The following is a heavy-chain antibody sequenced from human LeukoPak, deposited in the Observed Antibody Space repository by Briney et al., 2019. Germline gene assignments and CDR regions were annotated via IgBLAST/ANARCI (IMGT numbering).Heavy chain of an antibody. CDR3: ARELYCGGDCDYYGMDV. V-gene: IGHV1-46*01. J-gene: IGHJ6*02. CDR2: INPSGGST. D-gene: IGHD2-21*02. CDR1: GYTFTSHY. Sequence: ASVKVSCKASGYTFTSHYMHWVRQAPGQGLEWMGIINPSGGSTTYAQKFQGRVTMTRDTSTSTVYMELSSLRSEDTAVYYCARELYCGGDCDYYGMDVWGQGTTVTVSS.